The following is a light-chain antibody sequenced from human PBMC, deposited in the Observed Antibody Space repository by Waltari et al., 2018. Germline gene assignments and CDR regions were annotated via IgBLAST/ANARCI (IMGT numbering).Light chain of an antibody. J-gene: IGKJ4*01. CDR2: ASS. V-gene: IGKV3-15*01. Sequence: EVLLTQSPVTLSVSPGEPATLSCRASESVNSDLAWYYQKPGQAPRLLMYASSARATGVPVRFTGSGFDTDFTLTISSLQSEDLGIYHCQQYNKWPPTFGGGPRWRSN. CDR1: ESVNSD. CDR3: QQYNKWPPT.